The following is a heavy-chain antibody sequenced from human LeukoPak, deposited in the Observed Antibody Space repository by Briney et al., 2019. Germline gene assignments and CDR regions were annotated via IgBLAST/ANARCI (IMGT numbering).Heavy chain of an antibody. V-gene: IGHV3-23*01. Sequence: GGSLRLPCAASGFTFSSYGMSWVRQAPGKGLEWVSAISDSGGRAFYADSVKGRFTISRDNSKNTLYLQINSLRAEDTAVYYCAKDSYDTSIWGQGTLVTVSA. CDR2: ISDSGGRA. J-gene: IGHJ4*02. CDR3: AKDSYDTSI. D-gene: IGHD3-22*01. CDR1: GFTFSSYG.